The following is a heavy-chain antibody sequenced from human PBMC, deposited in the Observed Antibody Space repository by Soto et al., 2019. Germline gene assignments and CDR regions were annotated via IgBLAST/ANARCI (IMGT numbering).Heavy chain of an antibody. J-gene: IGHJ3*02. CDR1: GYTFTSYG. V-gene: IGHV1-18*01. D-gene: IGHD6-6*01. CDR3: ARSTTIAARPIDAFDI. Sequence: ASVKVSCKASGYTFTSYGISWVRQAPGQGLEWMGWISADKGNTNYAQKLQGRVTMTTDTSTSTANMELRSLRSDDTDVDYCARSTTIAARPIDAFDIWGQGTMVTVSS. CDR2: ISADKGNT.